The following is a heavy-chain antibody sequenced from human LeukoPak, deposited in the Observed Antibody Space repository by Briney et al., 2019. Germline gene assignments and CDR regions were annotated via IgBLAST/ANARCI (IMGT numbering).Heavy chain of an antibody. CDR1: GFIFNTYE. J-gene: IGHJ5*02. D-gene: IGHD1-26*01. Sequence: GGSLRLACAASGFIFNTYEMNWVSQAPGKGLEWVSYISSRGGTNFYADSVKGRFTISRDNAKNSLYLQINSLRAEDTAIYYCARATYSGSYFGLWGQGTLVTVSS. CDR2: ISSRGGTN. CDR3: ARATYSGSYFGL. V-gene: IGHV3-48*03.